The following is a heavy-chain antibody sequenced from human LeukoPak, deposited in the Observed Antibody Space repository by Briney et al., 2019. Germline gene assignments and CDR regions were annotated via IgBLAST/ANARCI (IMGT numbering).Heavy chain of an antibody. J-gene: IGHJ1*01. CDR3: AKDLGIVVLGYFQH. Sequence: GGSLRLSCAASGFTFSSYAMSWVRHAPGKGLEWVSGISGSGGNTYYADSVKGRFTVSRDNSKNTLYLQMNSLRAEDTAVYYCAKDLGIVVLGYFQHWGQGTLVTVSS. CDR2: ISGSGGNT. D-gene: IGHD3-22*01. V-gene: IGHV3-23*01. CDR1: GFTFSSYA.